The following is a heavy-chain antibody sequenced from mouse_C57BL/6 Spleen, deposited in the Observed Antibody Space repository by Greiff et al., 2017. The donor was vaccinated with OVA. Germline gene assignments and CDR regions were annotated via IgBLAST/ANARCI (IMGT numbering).Heavy chain of an antibody. J-gene: IGHJ4*01. CDR2: INYDGSST. CDR1: GFTFSDYY. Sequence: GMLVESEGGLVQPGSSMKLSCTASGFTFSDYYMAWVRQVPEKGLEWVANINYDGSSTYYLDSLKSRFIISRDNAKNILYLQMSSLKSEDTATYYCARGKDYDYEDAMDYWGQGTSVTVSS. CDR3: ARGKDYDYEDAMDY. D-gene: IGHD2-4*01. V-gene: IGHV5-16*01.